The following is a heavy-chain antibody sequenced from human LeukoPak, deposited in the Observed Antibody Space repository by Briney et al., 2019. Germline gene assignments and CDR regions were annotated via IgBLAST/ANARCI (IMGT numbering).Heavy chain of an antibody. D-gene: IGHD2-2*02. J-gene: IGHJ4*02. V-gene: IGHV3-33*01. CDR2: IWYDGSNK. CDR3: ARGYCTSTSCYNDY. Sequence: GGSLRLSCAASGFTFSSYGMHWVRQAPGKGLEWVAVIWYDGSNKYYADSVKGRFTISRDNSKNTLYLQMNSLRAEDTAVYYCARGYCTSTSCYNDYWGQGTLVTVSS. CDR1: GFTFSSYG.